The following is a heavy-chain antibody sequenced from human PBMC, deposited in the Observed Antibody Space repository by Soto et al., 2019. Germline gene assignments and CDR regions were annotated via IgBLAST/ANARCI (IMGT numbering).Heavy chain of an antibody. J-gene: IGHJ4*02. CDR1: GFTVSSTY. Sequence: EVQLVESGGGFIQPGGSLRLSCAASGFTVSSTYMSWVRQAPGKGLEWVSLIYGGGSAYYADSVKGRFTISTDNSKNTLYLQMNSLRTEDTAVYYCARDRYFDYWGQGTQVTVSS. V-gene: IGHV3-53*01. CDR2: IYGGGSA. CDR3: ARDRYFDY.